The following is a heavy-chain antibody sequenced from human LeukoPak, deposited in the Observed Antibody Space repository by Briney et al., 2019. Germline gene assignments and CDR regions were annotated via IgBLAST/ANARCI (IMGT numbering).Heavy chain of an antibody. CDR1: GFTFSYYG. V-gene: IGHV3-30*19. J-gene: IGHJ4*02. CDR3: AREPPPVTYFDY. CDR2: IWYDGSNK. D-gene: IGHD4-23*01. Sequence: GRSLRLSCAASGFTFSYYGMHWVRQAPGKGLEWVAVIWYDGSNKYYADSVKGRFTISRDNSKNTLYLQMNSLRAEDTAVYYCAREPPPVTYFDYWGQGTLVTVSS.